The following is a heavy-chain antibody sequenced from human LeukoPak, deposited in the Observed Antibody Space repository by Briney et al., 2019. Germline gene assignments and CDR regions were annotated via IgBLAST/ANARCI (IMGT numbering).Heavy chain of an antibody. Sequence: GGSLRLSCAASGFTFSSYSMNWVRQAPGKGLEWVSSISSSSSSYIYYADSEKGRFTISRDNAKNSLYLQMNGLRAEDTAVYYCARAGSSGYHYWGQGTLVTVSS. J-gene: IGHJ4*02. CDR2: ISSSSSSYI. D-gene: IGHD6-19*01. CDR1: GFTFSSYS. V-gene: IGHV3-21*01. CDR3: ARAGSSGYHY.